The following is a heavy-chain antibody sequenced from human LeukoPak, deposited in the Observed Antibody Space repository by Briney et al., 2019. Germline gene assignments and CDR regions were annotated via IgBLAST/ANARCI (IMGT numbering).Heavy chain of an antibody. V-gene: IGHV4-34*01. CDR3: ARAPQSDYGTHWYFDL. D-gene: IGHD4-17*01. CDR2: IYHSGST. Sequence: SETLSLTCAVYGGSFSADYWSWIRQPPGRGLEWIGEIYHSGSTNYNPSLKSRVTISVDTSKNQFSLKLSSVTAADTAVYYCARAPQSDYGTHWYFDLWGRGTLVTASS. J-gene: IGHJ2*01. CDR1: GGSFSADY.